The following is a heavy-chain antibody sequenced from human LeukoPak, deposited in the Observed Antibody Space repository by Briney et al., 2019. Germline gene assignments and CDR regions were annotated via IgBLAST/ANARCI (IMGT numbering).Heavy chain of an antibody. CDR3: ATVPDGY. V-gene: IGHV4-4*02. Sequence: SETLSLTCAVSGVSISSNNWWSWVRQPPGKGLEWIGEIYHNGSTNYNPSLKSRVTISLDKSKNHFSLNLSSVTAADTAVYYCATVPDGYWGQGTLVTVSS. CDR2: IYHNGST. D-gene: IGHD1-14*01. J-gene: IGHJ4*02. CDR1: GVSISSNNW.